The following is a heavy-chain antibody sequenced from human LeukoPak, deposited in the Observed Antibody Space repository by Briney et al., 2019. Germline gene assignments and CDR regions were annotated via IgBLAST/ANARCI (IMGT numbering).Heavy chain of an antibody. CDR1: GGSFSGFH. CDR3: ARDRAGDYYDSSGYVDI. Sequence: SETLSLTCAVYGGSFSGFHWNWIRQPPGKGLEWIGDINHSGSTHYNPSLTSRVTISVDPSKNQFSLNLTSVTAADTAVYYCARDRAGDYYDSSGYVDIWGQGTMVTVSS. J-gene: IGHJ3*02. CDR2: INHSGST. D-gene: IGHD3-22*01. V-gene: IGHV4-34*01.